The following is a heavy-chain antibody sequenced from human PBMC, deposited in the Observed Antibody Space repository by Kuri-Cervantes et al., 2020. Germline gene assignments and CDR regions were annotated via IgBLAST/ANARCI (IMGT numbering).Heavy chain of an antibody. CDR1: GYTFTSYD. J-gene: IGHJ5*02. V-gene: IGHV1-8*01. CDR3: ARDRRGYDILTRYAQFDP. D-gene: IGHD3-9*01. Sequence: ASVKVSCKASGYTFTSYDINWVRQATGQGLEWMGWMNPNSGNTGYAQKFQGRVTMTRNTSISTAYMELSSLRSEDTAVYFCARDRRGYDILTRYAQFDPWGQGTLVTVSS. CDR2: MNPNSGNT.